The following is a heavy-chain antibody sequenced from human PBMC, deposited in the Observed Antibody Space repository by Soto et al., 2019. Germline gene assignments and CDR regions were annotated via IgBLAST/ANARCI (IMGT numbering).Heavy chain of an antibody. CDR3: ARVGSVRGVIITGGWDLYYYMDV. Sequence: ASVKVSCKASGYTFTSYGISWVRQAPGQGLEWMGWISAYNGNTNYAQKLQGRVTMTTDTSTSTAYMELRSLRSDDTAVYYCARVGSVRGVIITGGWDLYYYMDVWGKGTTVTVSS. V-gene: IGHV1-18*01. CDR2: ISAYNGNT. J-gene: IGHJ6*03. D-gene: IGHD3-10*01. CDR1: GYTFTSYG.